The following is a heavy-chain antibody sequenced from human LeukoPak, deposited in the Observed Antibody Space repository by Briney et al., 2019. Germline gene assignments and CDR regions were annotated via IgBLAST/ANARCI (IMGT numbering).Heavy chain of an antibody. CDR1: GDPISSYH. D-gene: IGHD3-22*01. J-gene: IGHJ6*02. Sequence: WETLSLTCSVSGDPISSYHCSWIRQPTGRGLERIGHIYYRGSTNYNPSLKSRVTISVDTSKNQFSLKLSSVTAADTAVYYCARHVLSSGYYKDYYYYGMDVWGQGTTVTVSS. CDR2: IYYRGST. V-gene: IGHV4-59*01. CDR3: ARHVLSSGYYKDYYYYGMDV.